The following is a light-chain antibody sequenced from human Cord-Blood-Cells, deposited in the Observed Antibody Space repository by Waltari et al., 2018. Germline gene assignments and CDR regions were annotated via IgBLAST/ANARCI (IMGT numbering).Light chain of an antibody. J-gene: IGLJ2*01. CDR3: SSYTSSSTLEV. Sequence: QSALTQPASVSGSPGQSITISCTGTSSDVGGYNYVSWYQQHPGKAPKLMIYDVSNRPPGVSHRFSGSKSGNTASLTISGLQAEDEADYYCSSYTSSSTLEVFGGGTKLTVL. CDR2: DVS. CDR1: SSDVGGYNY. V-gene: IGLV2-14*01.